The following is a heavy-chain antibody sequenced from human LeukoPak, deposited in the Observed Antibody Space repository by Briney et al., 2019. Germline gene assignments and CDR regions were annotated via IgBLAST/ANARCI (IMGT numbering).Heavy chain of an antibody. CDR2: ISAYNGNT. V-gene: IGHV1-18*04. D-gene: IGHD6-13*01. CDR1: GYIFSGYY. Sequence: ASVKVSCKASGYIFSGYYMHWLRQAPGQGLECMGWISAYNGNTNYAQKLQGRVTMTTDTSTSTAYMELRSLRSDDTAVYYCARDLPGYSSSWYRVDAFDIWGQGTMVTVSS. CDR3: ARDLPGYSSSWYRVDAFDI. J-gene: IGHJ3*02.